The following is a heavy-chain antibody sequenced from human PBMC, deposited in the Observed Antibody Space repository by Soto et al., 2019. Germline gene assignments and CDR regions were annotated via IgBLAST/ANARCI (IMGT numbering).Heavy chain of an antibody. Sequence: ASVTFFCKASSSTFTSCGLRWVRQAPGQGLGWIGWISAYKGNTNYAQKLQGRVTMTTVTSTSTAYMELRGLRSDDTAVYSCARGGIQLWFDWFDPLAQRTLVTVTS. CDR3: ARGGIQLWFDWFDP. CDR1: SSTFTSCG. V-gene: IGHV1-18*01. CDR2: ISAYKGNT. D-gene: IGHD5-18*01. J-gene: IGHJ5*02.